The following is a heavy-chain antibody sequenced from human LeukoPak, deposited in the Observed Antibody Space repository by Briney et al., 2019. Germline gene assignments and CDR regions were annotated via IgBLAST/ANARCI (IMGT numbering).Heavy chain of an antibody. CDR2: INAGNGNT. V-gene: IGHV1-3*01. Sequence: ASVKVSCKASGYTFSTYAIHWVRQAPGQRLEWMGWINAGNGNTKYSQKFQGRVTITRDTSASTAYMELSSLRSEDTAAYYCARDIGPFDIWGQGTMATVSS. CDR3: ARDIGPFDI. CDR1: GYTFSTYA. D-gene: IGHD3-16*01. J-gene: IGHJ3*02.